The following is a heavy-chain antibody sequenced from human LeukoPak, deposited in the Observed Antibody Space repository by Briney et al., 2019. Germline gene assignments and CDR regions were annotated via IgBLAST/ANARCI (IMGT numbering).Heavy chain of an antibody. Sequence: ASVKVSCKASGYTFTGYYMHWVRQAPGQGLEWMGWINPNSGGTNYAQKFQGRVTMTRDTSISTAYMELSRLRSDDPAVYYCARDMEVGDYVWGSYRLSSFDYWGQGTLVTVSS. J-gene: IGHJ4*02. CDR2: INPNSGGT. CDR1: GYTFTGYY. CDR3: ARDMEVGDYVWGSYRLSSFDY. D-gene: IGHD3-16*02. V-gene: IGHV1-2*02.